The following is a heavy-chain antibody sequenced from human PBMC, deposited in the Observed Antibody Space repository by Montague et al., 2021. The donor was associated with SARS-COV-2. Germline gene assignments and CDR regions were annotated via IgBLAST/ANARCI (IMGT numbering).Heavy chain of an antibody. CDR3: TILGLQLLGGHYFDY. V-gene: IGHV4-59*08. J-gene: IGHJ4*02. D-gene: IGHD5-24*01. Sequence: SETLSLTCTVSGGSISGYWSWIRQPPGGGLEWIGYVFYRGTTNYRPSLKSRVTLVVDTSKKQFSISLRSVTAADTGVYYFTILGLQLLGGHYFDYWGQGTLVTVSS. CDR1: GGSISGY. CDR2: VFYRGTT.